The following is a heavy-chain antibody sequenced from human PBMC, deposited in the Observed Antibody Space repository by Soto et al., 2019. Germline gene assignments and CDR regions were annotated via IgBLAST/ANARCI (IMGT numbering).Heavy chain of an antibody. CDR3: ALGGGGAIRRSYFDY. D-gene: IGHD3-16*01. CDR1: GFTYG. CDR2: TWYDGSNK. J-gene: IGHJ4*02. V-gene: IGHV3-33*01. Sequence: QVQLVESGGGVVQPGRSLRLSCAASGFTYGMHWVRQAPGKGLEWVAVTWYDGSNKYYADSVKGRFTISRDNSKNTLYLKMNTRRAEATAVYYCALGGGGAIRRSYFDYWGQGTLVTVSS.